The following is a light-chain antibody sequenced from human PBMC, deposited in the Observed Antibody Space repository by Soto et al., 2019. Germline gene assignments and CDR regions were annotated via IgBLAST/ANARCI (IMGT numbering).Light chain of an antibody. Sequence: DIQMTQSPVSLSASVADRVTITCRTSHSIIIALNWYQKKAWKAPKLLIYAASSLPSGVPARFSGSGAGTHSPLTISSLQPEDFATYYCQQIYSIPITFGQGTRLEIK. CDR1: HSIIIA. CDR2: AAS. V-gene: IGKV1-39*01. J-gene: IGKJ5*01. CDR3: QQIYSIPIT.